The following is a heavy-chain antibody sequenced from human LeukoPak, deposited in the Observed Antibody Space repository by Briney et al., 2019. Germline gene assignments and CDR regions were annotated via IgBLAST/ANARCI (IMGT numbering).Heavy chain of an antibody. Sequence: GGSLRLSCTASGFTVGDYAMNWFRQAPGKGLEWVGRIKSKTDGGTTDYAAPVKGRFTISRDDSKNTLYLQMNSLKTEDTAVYYCTTDRVHWGQGTLVTVSS. CDR3: TTDRVH. J-gene: IGHJ4*02. CDR2: IKSKTDGGTT. D-gene: IGHD3-3*01. CDR1: GFTVGDYA. V-gene: IGHV3-15*01.